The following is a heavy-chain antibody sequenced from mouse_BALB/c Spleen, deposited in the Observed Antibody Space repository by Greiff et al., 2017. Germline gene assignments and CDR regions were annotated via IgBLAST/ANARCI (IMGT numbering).Heavy chain of an antibody. CDR3: ARSTYYDYDSYYAMDY. J-gene: IGHJ4*01. CDR2: IDPANGNT. D-gene: IGHD2-4*01. Sequence: VQLKQSGAELVKPGASVKLSCTASGFNIKDTYMHWVKQRPEQGLEWIGRIDPANGNTKYDPKFQGKATITADTSSNTAYLQLSSLTSEDTAVYYYARSTYYDYDSYYAMDYWGQGTSVTVSS. V-gene: IGHV14-3*02. CDR1: GFNIKDTY.